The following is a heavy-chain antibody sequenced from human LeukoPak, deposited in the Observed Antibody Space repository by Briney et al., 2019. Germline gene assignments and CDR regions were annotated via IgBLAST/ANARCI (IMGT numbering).Heavy chain of an antibody. CDR1: GFSFSDYY. Sequence: GGSLRLSCAASGFSFSDYYMSWSRQAPGKGLEWVSYISSSGSTIYYADSVKGRFTISRDNAKKSLYLQMNSLRAEDTAVYYCARDWNTLADYWGQGTLVTVSS. V-gene: IGHV3-11*04. CDR3: ARDWNTLADY. J-gene: IGHJ4*02. CDR2: ISSSGSTI. D-gene: IGHD1-1*01.